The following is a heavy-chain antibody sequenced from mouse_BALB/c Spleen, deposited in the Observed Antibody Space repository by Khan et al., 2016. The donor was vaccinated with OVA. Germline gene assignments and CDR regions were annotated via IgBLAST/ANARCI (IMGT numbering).Heavy chain of an antibody. CDR2: ISYSGRT. CDR3: AMGRTY. V-gene: IGHV3-2*02. D-gene: IGHD4-1*01. J-gene: IGHJ3*01. CDR1: GYSITSDYA. Sequence: EVQLQESGPGLVKPSQSLSLTCTVTGYSITSDYAWNWIRQFPGNKLEWMGYISYSGRTSYNPSLKNRISVTRDTSKNPFYLQLNSVTTEDTATYYCAMGRTYWGQGTLVTVSA.